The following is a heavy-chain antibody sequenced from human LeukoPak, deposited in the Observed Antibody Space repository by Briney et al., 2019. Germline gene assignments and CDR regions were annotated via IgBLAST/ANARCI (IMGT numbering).Heavy chain of an antibody. Sequence: SETLSFTCNVSGGSVCGGDCYRTWIRQPPGKGLEWIGYVSSRASDYNPSLKSRVTISVDTSKNQFSLKLRSVTAEDTVHDSCSPEGECYGGTCYSYGWFDSWGQGTLVTVSP. V-gene: IGHV4-61*08. CDR3: SPEGECYGGTCYSYGWFDS. CDR2: VSSRAS. D-gene: IGHD4-23*01. J-gene: IGHJ5*01. CDR1: GGSVCGGDCY.